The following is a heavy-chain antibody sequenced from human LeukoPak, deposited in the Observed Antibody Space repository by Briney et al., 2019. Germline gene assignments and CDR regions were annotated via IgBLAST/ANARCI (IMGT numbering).Heavy chain of an antibody. CDR3: ARQQIAAARFDD. CDR1: GGSISSDSYY. Sequence: SETLSLTCTVSGGSISSDSYYWGWIRQPPGKGLEWIGSIHSGGSTYYNPSLKSRVIISVDTSKNQFSLKVSSVTAADTAVYYCARQQIAAARFDDWGQGTLATVSS. V-gene: IGHV4-39*01. CDR2: IHSGGST. D-gene: IGHD6-13*01. J-gene: IGHJ4*02.